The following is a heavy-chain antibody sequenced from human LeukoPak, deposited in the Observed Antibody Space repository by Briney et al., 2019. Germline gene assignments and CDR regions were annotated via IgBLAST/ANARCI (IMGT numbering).Heavy chain of an antibody. Sequence: GGSLRLSCAASGFTFSSYAMSWVRQAPGEGLEWVSAISGSGGSTYYADSVKGRFTISRDNSKNALYLQMNSLRAEATAVYYCAKDPYYDILTGYYDLVDYWGQGTLVTVSS. CDR1: GFTFSSYA. V-gene: IGHV3-23*01. J-gene: IGHJ4*02. CDR2: ISGSGGST. CDR3: AKDPYYDILTGYYDLVDY. D-gene: IGHD3-9*01.